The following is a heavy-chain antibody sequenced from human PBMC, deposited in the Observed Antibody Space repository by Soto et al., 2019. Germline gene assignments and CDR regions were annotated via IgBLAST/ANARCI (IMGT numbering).Heavy chain of an antibody. CDR1: GYTFTSYG. D-gene: IGHD3-3*01. Sequence: EASVKVSCKASGYTFTSYGISWVRQAPGQGLEWMGWISAYNGNTNYAQKLQGRVTMTTDTSTSTAYMELRSLRSDDTAVYCCARDQAKHPEDFWSGYYRWDGYYYYGMDVWGQGTTVTVSS. CDR2: ISAYNGNT. V-gene: IGHV1-18*01. CDR3: ARDQAKHPEDFWSGYYRWDGYYYYGMDV. J-gene: IGHJ6*02.